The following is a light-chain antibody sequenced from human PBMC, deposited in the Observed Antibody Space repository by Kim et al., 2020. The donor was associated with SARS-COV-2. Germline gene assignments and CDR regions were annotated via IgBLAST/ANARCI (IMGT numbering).Light chain of an antibody. V-gene: IGKV3-15*01. Sequence: SAGEGATLSIRARQRISRNLDWYQQNTGQAPRLLIHGASTRATDIPARFSGSGSGTEFTLTISSLLSEDCAVYYCQQYDNGPRTFGQGTRLDIK. J-gene: IGKJ1*01. CDR3: QQYDNGPRT. CDR2: GAS. CDR1: QRISRN.